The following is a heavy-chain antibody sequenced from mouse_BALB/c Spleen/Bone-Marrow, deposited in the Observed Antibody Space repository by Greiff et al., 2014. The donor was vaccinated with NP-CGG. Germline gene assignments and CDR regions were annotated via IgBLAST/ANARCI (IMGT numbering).Heavy chain of an antibody. V-gene: IGHV1S56*01. CDR2: IFPGDGSP. J-gene: IGHJ2*01. D-gene: IGHD2-13*01. CDR3: ARGDYNYYFDY. Sequence: QVQLQQSGPELVKPGALVKISCKASGYTFTGYDINWVKQRPGQGLEWIGWIFPGDGSPKYNEKFKDKATLTTDKSSTTAFMQLSRLTSEDSAVYFCARGDYNYYFDYWGQGTTLTVSS. CDR1: GYTFTGYD.